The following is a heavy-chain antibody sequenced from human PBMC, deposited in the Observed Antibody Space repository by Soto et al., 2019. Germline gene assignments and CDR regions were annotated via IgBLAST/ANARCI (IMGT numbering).Heavy chain of an antibody. J-gene: IGHJ6*02. CDR3: ASHMPGLVHLYYSYAFDV. V-gene: IGHV5-51*01. Sequence: PGESLKISWKGSGYSFTSYWIGWVRQMPGKGLEWMGIIYPGDSDTRYSPSFQGQVTISADKSISTAYLQWSSLKASHTAMYYCASHMPGLVHLYYSYAFDVWGRGTTLTLSS. D-gene: IGHD6-19*01. CDR1: GYSFTSYW. CDR2: IYPGDSDT.